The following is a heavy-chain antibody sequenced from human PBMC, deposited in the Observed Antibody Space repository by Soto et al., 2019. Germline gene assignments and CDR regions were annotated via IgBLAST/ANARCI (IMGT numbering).Heavy chain of an antibody. J-gene: IGHJ6*02. D-gene: IGHD3-10*01. V-gene: IGHV4-30-4*01. CDR1: GGSISSGDYY. CDR3: ARDKGYYGSGDYYSAYGLDV. Sequence: SETLSLTCTVSGGSISSGDYYWSWIRQPPGKDLEWIGYIYSSGSTYYTPSLKSRVTISVDPSKNQFSLKLSSVTAADTAVYYCARDKGYYGSGDYYSAYGLDVWGQGTAVTVSS. CDR2: IYSSGST.